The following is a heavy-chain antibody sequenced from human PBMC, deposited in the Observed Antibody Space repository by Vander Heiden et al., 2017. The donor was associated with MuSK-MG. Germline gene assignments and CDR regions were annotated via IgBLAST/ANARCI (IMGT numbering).Heavy chain of an antibody. CDR1: GFTFSSYW. CDR3: ARDFVLSTLMGDYYYGMDV. D-gene: IGHD2-15*01. J-gene: IGHJ6*02. V-gene: IGHV3-7*01. CDR2: IKQDGSEK. Sequence: EVQLVESGGGLVQPGGSLRLSCAASGFTFSSYWMSWVRQAPGKGLEWVANIKQDGSEKYYVDSVKGRFTISRDNAKNSLYLQMNSLRAEDTAVYYCARDFVLSTLMGDYYYGMDVWGQGTTVTVSS.